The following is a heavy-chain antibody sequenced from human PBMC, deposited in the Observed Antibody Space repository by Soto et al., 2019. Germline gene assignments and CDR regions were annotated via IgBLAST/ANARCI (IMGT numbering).Heavy chain of an antibody. CDR1: GFTFSSYA. D-gene: IGHD2-15*01. J-gene: IGHJ3*02. CDR3: ARGPYCSGGSCYRGGVFGAFDI. CDR2: ISYDGSNK. Sequence: GGSLRLSCAASGFTFSSYAMHWVRQAPGKGLEWVAVISYDGSNKYYADSVKGRFTISRDNSKNTLYLQMNSLRAEDTAVYYCARGPYCSGGSCYRGGVFGAFDIWGQGTMVTVSS. V-gene: IGHV3-30-3*01.